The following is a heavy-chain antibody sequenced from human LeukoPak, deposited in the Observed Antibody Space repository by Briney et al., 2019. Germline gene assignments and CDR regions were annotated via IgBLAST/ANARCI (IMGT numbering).Heavy chain of an antibody. CDR1: GYTFISYG. D-gene: IGHD3-9*01. CDR2: ISTYNGNT. Sequence: GASVKVSCKASGYTFISYGISWVRQAPGQGLEWMGWISTYNGNTNYAQKLQGRVTMTTDTSTSTAYMELRSLRSDDTTVYYCASTRYFDWLLSPYGMDVWGQGTTVTVSS. J-gene: IGHJ6*02. CDR3: ASTRYFDWLLSPYGMDV. V-gene: IGHV1-18*01.